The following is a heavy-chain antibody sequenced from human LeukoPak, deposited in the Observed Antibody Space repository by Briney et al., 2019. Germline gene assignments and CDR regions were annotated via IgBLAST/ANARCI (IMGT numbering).Heavy chain of an antibody. J-gene: IGHJ4*02. V-gene: IGHV1-69*05. CDR3: AYSSSAFAPVQFDY. CDR2: IIPIFGTA. Sequence: SVKVSCKASGGTLSSYAISWVRQAPGQGLEWMGGIIPIFGTANYAQKFQGRVTITTDESTSTAYMELSSLRSEDTAVYYCAYSSSAFAPVQFDYWGQGTLVTVSS. D-gene: IGHD6-6*01. CDR1: GGTLSSYA.